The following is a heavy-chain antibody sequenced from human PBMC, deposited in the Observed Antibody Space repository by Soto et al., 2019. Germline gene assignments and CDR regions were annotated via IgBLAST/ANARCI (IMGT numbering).Heavy chain of an antibody. CDR2: ISYDGSNK. CDR3: ERDWKSYYDSVGVGDGLD. D-gene: IGHD3-22*01. J-gene: IGHJ4*02. CDR1: GFTFSSYA. V-gene: IGHV3-30-3*01. Sequence: QVQLVESGGGVVQPGRSLRLSCAASGFTFSSYAMHWVRQAPGKGLEWVAVISYDGSNKYYADSVKGRFTISRDNSKHTLYLQMNSLRAEDTAVYYCERDWKSYYDSVGVGDGLDWGQGTLVTVSS.